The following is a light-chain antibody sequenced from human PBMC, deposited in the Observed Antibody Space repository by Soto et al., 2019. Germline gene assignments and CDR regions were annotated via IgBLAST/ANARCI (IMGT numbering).Light chain of an antibody. CDR1: QGIGNW. CDR2: GAS. V-gene: IGKV1-12*01. CDR3: QHANTFPLT. Sequence: DIQMTQSPSSVSASVGDRVTITCRASQGIGNWLAWYQQKPGKAPNLLIYGASSLLNGVPSRFSGSGSGTDFTLTISSLQPEDFATYYCQHANTFPLTFGGGTKVDIK. J-gene: IGKJ4*01.